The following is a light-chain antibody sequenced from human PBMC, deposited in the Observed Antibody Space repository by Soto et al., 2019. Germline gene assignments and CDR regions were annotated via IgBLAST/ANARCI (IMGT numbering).Light chain of an antibody. CDR2: DVS. V-gene: IGLV2-14*01. CDR3: SSYTSSSTIMV. Sequence: QSALTQPASVSGSPGQSITISCTGTSSDVGGYNYVSWYQQHPGKAPKLMIYDVSNRPSGGSNRCSCSKSGNTATLAISGIQAEDDSDYYCSSYTSSSTIMVFGGGTKVTVL. J-gene: IGLJ2*01. CDR1: SSDVGGYNY.